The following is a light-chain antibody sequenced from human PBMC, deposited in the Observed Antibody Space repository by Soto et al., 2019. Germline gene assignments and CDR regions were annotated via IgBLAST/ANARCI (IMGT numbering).Light chain of an antibody. CDR3: HQRQSWHRK. Sequence: IQITRSPTPLALSLVERVPMTRGASQTISSLLAWYQQKPGKAHNIMIYKAYSLENGVKSRFSGSGSGTEFTLTIRDVQPEDFAVYYCHQRQSWHRKVGKGNKVDIK. CDR2: KAY. J-gene: IGKJ1*01. CDR1: QTISSL. V-gene: IGKV1-5*03.